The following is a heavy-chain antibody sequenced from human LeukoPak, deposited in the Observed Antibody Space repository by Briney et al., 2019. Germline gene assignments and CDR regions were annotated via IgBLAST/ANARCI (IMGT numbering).Heavy chain of an antibody. J-gene: IGHJ4*02. CDR3: ARDYYDSSGYPPFDY. Sequence: ASEKVSCKASGYTFTSYGISWVRQAPGQGLEWMGWISAYNGNTNYAQRLQGRVTMTTDTSTSTAYMELRSPRSDDTAVYYCARDYYDSSGYPPFDYWGQGTLVTVSS. V-gene: IGHV1-18*01. D-gene: IGHD3-22*01. CDR2: ISAYNGNT. CDR1: GYTFTSYG.